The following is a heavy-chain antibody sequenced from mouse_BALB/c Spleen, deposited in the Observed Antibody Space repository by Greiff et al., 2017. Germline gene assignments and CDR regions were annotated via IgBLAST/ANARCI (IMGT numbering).Heavy chain of an antibody. CDR2: INPYNDGT. V-gene: IGHV1-14*01. D-gene: IGHD2-10*01. Sequence: EVQLHQSGPELVKPGASVKMSCKASGYTFTSYVMHWVKQKPGQGLEWIGYINPYNDGTKYNEKFKGKATLTSDKSSSTAYMELSSLTSEDSAVYYCARRAYYGNYGFAYWGQGTLVTVSA. CDR3: ARRAYYGNYGFAY. CDR1: GYTFTSYV. J-gene: IGHJ3*01.